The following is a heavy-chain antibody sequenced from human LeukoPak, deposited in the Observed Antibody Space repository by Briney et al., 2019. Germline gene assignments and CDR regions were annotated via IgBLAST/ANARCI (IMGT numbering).Heavy chain of an antibody. CDR3: ARSELLWFGGVNSGFDY. CDR2: IYYSGST. CDR1: GGSISSYY. D-gene: IGHD3-10*01. J-gene: IGHJ4*02. V-gene: IGHV4-59*01. Sequence: SETLSLTCTVSGGSISSYYWSWIRQPPGKGLEWIGYIYYSGSTNYNPSLKSRVTISLDTSKSQFSLKLASVTAADTAVYYCARSELLWFGGVNSGFDYWGQGTLVTVSS.